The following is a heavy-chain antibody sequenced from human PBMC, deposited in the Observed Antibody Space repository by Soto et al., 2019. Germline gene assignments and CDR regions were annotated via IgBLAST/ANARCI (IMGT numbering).Heavy chain of an antibody. J-gene: IGHJ5*02. D-gene: IGHD1-1*01. CDR2: ISAYNGNT. V-gene: IGHV1-18*01. Sequence: ASVNVSCKASGYTFTSYCISWVRQAPGQGLEWMGWISAYNGNTNYAQKLQGRVTMTTDTSTSTAYMELRSLRSDDTAVYYCARALLEDGRFDPWGQGTLVTVSS. CDR1: GYTFTSYC. CDR3: ARALLEDGRFDP.